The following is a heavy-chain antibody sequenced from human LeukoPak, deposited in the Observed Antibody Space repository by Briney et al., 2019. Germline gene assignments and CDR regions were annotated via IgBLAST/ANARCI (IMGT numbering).Heavy chain of an antibody. V-gene: IGHV3-48*03. CDR3: ASFLVVDYGDLEVGVG. CDR1: GFTFSSYE. J-gene: IGHJ4*02. Sequence: QPGGSLRLSCAASGFTFSSYEMNWVRQAPGKGLEWVSYISSSGSTIYYADSVKGRFTISRDNAKNSLYLQMNSLRAEDTAVYYCASFLVVDYGDLEVGVGWGQGTLVTVSS. CDR2: ISSSGSTI. D-gene: IGHD4-17*01.